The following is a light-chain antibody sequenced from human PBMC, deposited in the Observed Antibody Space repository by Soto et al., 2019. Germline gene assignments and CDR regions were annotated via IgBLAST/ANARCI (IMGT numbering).Light chain of an antibody. CDR1: QSISSW. CDR2: DAS. Sequence: DIQMTQSPSTLSASVGDRVTITCRASQSISSWLAWYQQKPGKAPKLLIYDASSLESGVPSRFSGSGSGTEFTLNISSLQADDFATYYCQQYNSYPYTFGQGTKLEIK. CDR3: QQYNSYPYT. V-gene: IGKV1-5*01. J-gene: IGKJ2*01.